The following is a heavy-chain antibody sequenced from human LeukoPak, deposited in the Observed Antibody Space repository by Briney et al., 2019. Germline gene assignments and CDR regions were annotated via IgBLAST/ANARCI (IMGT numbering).Heavy chain of an antibody. CDR3: ASFRTTGYYDSSGYYYGDY. V-gene: IGHV3-21*01. CDR1: GFTFSSYS. CDR2: ISSSSSYI. Sequence: GGSLRLSCAASGFTFSSYSMNWVRQAPGKGLEWVSSISSSSSYIYYADSVKGRFTISRDNAKNSLYLQMNSLRAEDTAVYYCASFRTTGYYDSSGYYYGDYWGQGTLVTVSS. D-gene: IGHD3-22*01. J-gene: IGHJ4*02.